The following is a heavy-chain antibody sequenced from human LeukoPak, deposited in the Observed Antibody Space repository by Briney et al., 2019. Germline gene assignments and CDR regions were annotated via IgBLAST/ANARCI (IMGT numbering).Heavy chain of an antibody. CDR2: IYYSGST. D-gene: IGHD3-22*01. V-gene: IGHV4-59*12. J-gene: IGHJ3*02. CDR1: GGSISSYY. Sequence: SETLSLTCTVSGGSISSYYWSWIRQPPGKGLEWIGYIYYSGSTYYNPSLKSRVTISVDRSKNQFSLKLSSVTAADTAVYYCARVERVYDSSGYYSFGTAFDIWGQGTMVTVSS. CDR3: ARVERVYDSSGYYSFGTAFDI.